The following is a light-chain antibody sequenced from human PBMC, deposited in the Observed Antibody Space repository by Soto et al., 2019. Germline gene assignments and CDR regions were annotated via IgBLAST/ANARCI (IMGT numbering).Light chain of an antibody. Sequence: QLVLTQSPSASASVGASVKLTCTLSSGQNTYAIAWHQQQPEKGPRYLMKLNSDGSHSKGDGIPDRFSGSRSGAEGYLTISSRQSEDEADYYCQTWGTGSGVFGGGTKVPV. J-gene: IGLJ3*02. CDR3: QTWGTGSGV. V-gene: IGLV4-69*01. CDR1: SGQNTYA. CDR2: LNSDGSH.